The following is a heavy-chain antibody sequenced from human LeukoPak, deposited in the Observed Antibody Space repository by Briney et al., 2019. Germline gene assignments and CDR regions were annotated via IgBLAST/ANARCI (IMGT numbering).Heavy chain of an antibody. V-gene: IGHV4-34*01. CDR3: ARQHSSSWYWLGNWFDP. D-gene: IGHD6-13*01. J-gene: IGHJ5*02. Sequence: SETLSLTCAVYGGSLSGYYWSWIRQPPGKGLEWIGEINHSGSTNYNPSLKSRVTISVDTSKNQFSLKLSSVTAADTAVYYCARQHSSSWYWLGNWFDPWGQGTLVTVSS. CDR2: INHSGST. CDR1: GGSLSGYY.